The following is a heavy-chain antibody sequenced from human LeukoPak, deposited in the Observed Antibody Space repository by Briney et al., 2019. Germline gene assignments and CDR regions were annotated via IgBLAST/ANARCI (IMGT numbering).Heavy chain of an antibody. CDR3: ARDKEYSSGWYYKYYYYGMDV. V-gene: IGHV1-3*01. D-gene: IGHD6-19*01. CDR1: GYTFTSYA. Sequence: GASVKVSCKASGYTFTSYAMHWVRQAPGQRLEWMGWINAGNGNTKYSQKSQGRVTITRDTSASTAYMELSSLRSEDTAVYYCARDKEYSSGWYYKYYYYGMDVWGQGTTVTVSS. CDR2: INAGNGNT. J-gene: IGHJ6*02.